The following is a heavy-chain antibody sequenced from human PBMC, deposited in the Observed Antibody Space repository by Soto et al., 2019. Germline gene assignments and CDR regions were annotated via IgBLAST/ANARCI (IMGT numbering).Heavy chain of an antibody. J-gene: IGHJ4*02. CDR1: GRSMSSNY. V-gene: IGHV4-59*01. D-gene: IGHD3-16*01. CDR2: VFYVGT. Sequence: QVQLPESGPGLVQPSDTLSLPCSVSGRSMSSNYWSWIRQSPDKGLEWLGYVFYVGTDYNPSLGGRVSMSVETSKSQFALKLTSVPVADTAVYYCASYRGALSFESWGPGILVTVSA. CDR3: ASYRGALSFES.